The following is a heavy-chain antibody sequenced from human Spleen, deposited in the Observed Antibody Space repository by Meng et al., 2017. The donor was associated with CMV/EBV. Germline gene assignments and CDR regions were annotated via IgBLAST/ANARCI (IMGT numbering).Heavy chain of an antibody. V-gene: IGHV7-4-1*02. Sequence: KASGYTFTSYALSWVRQAPGQGLEWMGWINTNNAIPTYAQGFTERFVFSLDTSVSTTYLQISSLKAGDTAVYYCARVHSSGYYGPNDYWGQGTLVTVSS. CDR3: ARVHSSGYYGPNDY. CDR2: INTNNAIP. J-gene: IGHJ4*02. D-gene: IGHD3-22*01. CDR1: GYTFTSYA.